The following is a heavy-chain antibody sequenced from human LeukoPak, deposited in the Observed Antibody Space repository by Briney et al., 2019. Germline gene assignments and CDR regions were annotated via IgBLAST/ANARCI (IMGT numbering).Heavy chain of an antibody. D-gene: IGHD3-3*01. Sequence: QSGGSLRLSCAASGFTFSSYAMHWVRQAPGKGLEWVAVISYDGSNKYYADPVKGRFTISRDNSKNTLYLQMNSLRAEDTAVYYCAKASLGGSYFDYWGQGTLVTVSS. J-gene: IGHJ4*02. CDR3: AKASLGGSYFDY. CDR2: ISYDGSNK. V-gene: IGHV3-30-3*01. CDR1: GFTFSSYA.